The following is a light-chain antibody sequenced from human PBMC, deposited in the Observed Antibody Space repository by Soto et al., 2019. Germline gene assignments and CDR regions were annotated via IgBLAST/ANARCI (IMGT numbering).Light chain of an antibody. Sequence: EIVMTLSPATLSVSPGERATLSCRASQSVSSNLAWYQQKPGHAPRLLIYGASTRATGIPARLSDSGSGTEFTLTISTLQSEDFAVYYCQQYNNWPRTFGQGTKVDIK. CDR2: GAS. CDR3: QQYNNWPRT. CDR1: QSVSSN. J-gene: IGKJ1*01. V-gene: IGKV3-15*01.